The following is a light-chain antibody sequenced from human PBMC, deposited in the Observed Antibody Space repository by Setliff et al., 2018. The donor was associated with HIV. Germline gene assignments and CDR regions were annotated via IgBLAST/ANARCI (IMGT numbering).Light chain of an antibody. CDR2: DVT. CDR1: SSDIGGYNS. V-gene: IGLV2-23*02. CDR3: CSYADSNTFV. Sequence: QSVLTQPASVSWSPGQSITIPCTGTSSDIGGYNSVSWYQQHPDKAPKLMIYDVTKRPSGVSNRFTGSKSGNTASLTISGLQAEDEADYYCCSYADSNTFVFGTGTKVTV. J-gene: IGLJ1*01.